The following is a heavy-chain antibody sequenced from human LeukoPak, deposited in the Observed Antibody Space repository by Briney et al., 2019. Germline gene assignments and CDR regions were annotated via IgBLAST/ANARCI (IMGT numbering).Heavy chain of an antibody. Sequence: GGSLRLSCEASGFTFSSYAMSWVRQAPGKGLEWVSTISGSGSGTYYAESVKGRFTISRDNSKNTLYLQMNSLRAEDTAVYYCAKKGQQTGTDYFDYWGQGTLVTVSS. CDR3: AKKGQQTGTDYFDY. D-gene: IGHD3-9*01. CDR2: ISGSGSGT. J-gene: IGHJ4*02. V-gene: IGHV3-23*01. CDR1: GFTFSSYA.